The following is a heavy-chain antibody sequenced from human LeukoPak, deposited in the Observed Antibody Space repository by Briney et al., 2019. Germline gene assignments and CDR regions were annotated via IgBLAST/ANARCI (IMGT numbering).Heavy chain of an antibody. D-gene: IGHD1-20*01. CDR3: AKHITGTTVGYFDY. J-gene: IGHJ4*02. CDR1: GFTVSSNY. CDR2: ISGSGGST. Sequence: PGGSLRLSCAASGFTVSSNYMSWVRQAPGKGLEWVSAISGSGGSTYYADSVKGRFTISRDNSKNTLYLQMNSLRAEDTAVYYCAKHITGTTVGYFDYWGQGTLVTVSS. V-gene: IGHV3-23*01.